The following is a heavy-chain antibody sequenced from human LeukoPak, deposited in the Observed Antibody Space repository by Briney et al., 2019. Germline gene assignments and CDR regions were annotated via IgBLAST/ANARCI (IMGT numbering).Heavy chain of an antibody. D-gene: IGHD4-17*01. CDR2: IYYSGST. CDR3: ASGRGTTVTPFDY. J-gene: IGHJ4*02. CDR1: GGSISSYY. V-gene: IGHV4-59*01. Sequence: SETLSLTCTVSGGSISSYYWSWIRQPAGKGLEGIGYIYYSGSTNYNPSLKSRVTISVDTSKKQFSLKLSSVTAADTAVYYCASGRGTTVTPFDYWGQGTLVTDSS.